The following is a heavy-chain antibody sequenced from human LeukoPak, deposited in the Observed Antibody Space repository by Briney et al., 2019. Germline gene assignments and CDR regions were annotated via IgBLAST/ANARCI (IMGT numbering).Heavy chain of an antibody. Sequence: GGSLRLSCAVSGFTFSDYYMSWLRQAPGKGLEWVSYISSRGTTIYYADCVKGRLTISGDNTKNSLYLQMNSLRAEDTAVYYCARDGAAVTTHLGFFQHWGQGTLVTVSS. CDR1: GFTFSDYY. D-gene: IGHD4-17*01. V-gene: IGHV3-11*01. CDR3: ARDGAAVTTHLGFFQH. J-gene: IGHJ1*01. CDR2: ISSRGTTI.